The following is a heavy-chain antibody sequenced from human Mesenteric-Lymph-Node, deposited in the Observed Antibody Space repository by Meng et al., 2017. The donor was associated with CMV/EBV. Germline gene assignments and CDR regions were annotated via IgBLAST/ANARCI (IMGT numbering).Heavy chain of an antibody. CDR2: ISGSGGST. CDR1: GFTFSSYA. Sequence: LSLTCAASGFTFSSYAMSWVRQAPGKGLEWVSAISGSGGSTYYADSVKGRFTISRDNSKNTLYLQMNSLRAEDTAVYYCAKGYSSGWPRYYFDYWGQGTLVTVSS. CDR3: AKGYSSGWPRYYFDY. V-gene: IGHV3-23*01. J-gene: IGHJ4*02. D-gene: IGHD6-19*01.